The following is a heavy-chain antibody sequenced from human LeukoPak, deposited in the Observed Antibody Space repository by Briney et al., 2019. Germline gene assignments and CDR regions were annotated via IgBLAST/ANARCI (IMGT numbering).Heavy chain of an antibody. CDR1: GFTFSSYA. CDR2: ISYDGSNK. V-gene: IGHV3-30-3*01. Sequence: GGSLRLSCAASGFTFSSYAMHWVRQAPGKGLEWVAVISYDGSNKYYADSVKGRFTISRDNSKNTLYLQMNSLRAEDTAVYYCAKVGLYSSSSAFDYWGQGTLVTVSS. CDR3: AKVGLYSSSSAFDY. D-gene: IGHD6-6*01. J-gene: IGHJ4*02.